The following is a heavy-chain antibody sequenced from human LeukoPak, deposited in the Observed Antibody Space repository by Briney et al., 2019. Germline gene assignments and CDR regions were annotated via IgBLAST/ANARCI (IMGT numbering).Heavy chain of an antibody. CDR2: AQGDGRLQ. CDR1: GFSFSTYG. J-gene: IGHJ4*02. CDR3: ATGGGFYYGH. V-gene: IGHV3-30*02. Sequence: PGGSLRLSCAASGFSFSTYGMHWVRQAPGKGLEWVAAAQGDGRLQYYADSVKGRFTISKDISKSTLYVQMNSLRAEDTAVYYCATGGGFYYGHWGRGTLVTVSS. D-gene: IGHD3-22*01.